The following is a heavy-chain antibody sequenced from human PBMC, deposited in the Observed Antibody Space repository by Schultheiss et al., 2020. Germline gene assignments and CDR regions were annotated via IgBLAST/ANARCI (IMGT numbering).Heavy chain of an antibody. CDR1: GFTFSSYA. CDR3: AKDHSYGPIPNWFDP. J-gene: IGHJ5*02. CDR2: ISYDGSNK. D-gene: IGHD5-18*01. V-gene: IGHV3-30-3*01. Sequence: GESLRLSCAASGFTFSSYAMHWVRQAPGKGMEWVAVISYDGSNKYYADSVKGRFTISRDNSKNTLYLQMNSLRAEDTAVYYCAKDHSYGPIPNWFDPWGQGTLVTVSS.